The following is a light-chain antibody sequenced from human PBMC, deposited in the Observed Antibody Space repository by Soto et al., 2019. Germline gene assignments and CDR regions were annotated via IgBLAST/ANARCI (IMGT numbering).Light chain of an antibody. CDR3: QQYGSSLET. CDR2: GAS. V-gene: IGKV3-20*01. J-gene: IGKJ1*01. CDR1: QSVSSSY. Sequence: EIVLTQSPGTLSLSPGERATLSCRASQSVSSSYLAWYQQKPGQAPRLLIYGASSRATGIPDRFSGSGSGTDFTLTISRLGPEDFAVYYCQQYGSSLETFGQGTKVEMK.